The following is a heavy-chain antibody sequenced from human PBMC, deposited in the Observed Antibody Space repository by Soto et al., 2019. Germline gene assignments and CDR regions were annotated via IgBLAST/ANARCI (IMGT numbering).Heavy chain of an antibody. CDR3: ARLGDTAMPYYFDY. Sequence: PSETLSLTCTVSGGSISSSSYYWGWIRQPPGKGLEWIGSIYYSGSTYYNPSLKSRVTISVDTSKNQFSLKLSSVTAADTAVYYCARLGDTAMPYYFDYWGQGTLVTVSS. CDR2: IYYSGST. CDR1: GGSISSSSYY. D-gene: IGHD5-18*01. J-gene: IGHJ4*02. V-gene: IGHV4-39*01.